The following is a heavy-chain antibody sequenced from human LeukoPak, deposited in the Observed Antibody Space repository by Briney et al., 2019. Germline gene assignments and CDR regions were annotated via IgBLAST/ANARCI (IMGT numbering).Heavy chain of an antibody. D-gene: IGHD5-24*01. CDR1: CFAFFTPY. J-gene: IGHJ4*02. CDR3: ARGQLLSDN. Sequence: APTQGLSHAFCFAFFTPYYWRGGRAPPQRGRGGGWCIGYSGGTNYKPKLKGRVTITIDTSKNTAYMELRGLTSDDTAIYYCARGQLLSDNWGQGTLVTVSS. CDR2: CIGYSGGT. V-gene: IGHV1-18*01.